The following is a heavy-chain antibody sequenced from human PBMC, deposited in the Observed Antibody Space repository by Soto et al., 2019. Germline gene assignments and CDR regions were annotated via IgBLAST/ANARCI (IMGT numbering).Heavy chain of an antibody. D-gene: IGHD3-16*01. Sequence: EVQLMESGGGLVQPGGSLRLSCAASGFTFSDHYMDWVRQTPGRGLEWVGRIGNKPNSYTTQYAASVEDRFTITRDDSENSLYLQMNSLKAEDTDVYYCVRLMTNSYPDYWGQGTLVTVSS. CDR2: IGNKPNSYTT. CDR3: VRLMTNSYPDY. CDR1: GFTFSDHY. V-gene: IGHV3-72*01. J-gene: IGHJ4*02.